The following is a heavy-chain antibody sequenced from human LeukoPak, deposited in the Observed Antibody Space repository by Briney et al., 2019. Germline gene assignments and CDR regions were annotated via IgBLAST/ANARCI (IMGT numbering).Heavy chain of an antibody. CDR3: ARDYYDSSDYYHDAFDI. J-gene: IGHJ3*02. Sequence: ASVKVSCKASGYTFTSYGLSWVRQAPGQGLEWMGWISAYNGNTNYAQKLQGRVTMTTDTSTSTAYMELRSLRSDDTAVYYCARDYYDSSDYYHDAFDIWGQGTMVTVSS. CDR2: ISAYNGNT. V-gene: IGHV1-18*01. D-gene: IGHD3-22*01. CDR1: GYTFTSYG.